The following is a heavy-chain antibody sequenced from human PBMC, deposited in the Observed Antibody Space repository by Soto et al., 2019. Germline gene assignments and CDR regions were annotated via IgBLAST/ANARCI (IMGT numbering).Heavy chain of an antibody. D-gene: IGHD6-19*01. V-gene: IGHV1-24*01. J-gene: IGHJ3*02. Sequence: ASVKVSCKASGYTLTELSMHWVRQAPGKGLEWMGGFDPEDGETIYAQKFQGRVTMTEDTSTDTAYMELSSLRSEDTAVYYCATRSSTVAGWSAFDIWGQGTMVTVSS. CDR3: ATRSSTVAGWSAFDI. CDR1: GYTLTELS. CDR2: FDPEDGET.